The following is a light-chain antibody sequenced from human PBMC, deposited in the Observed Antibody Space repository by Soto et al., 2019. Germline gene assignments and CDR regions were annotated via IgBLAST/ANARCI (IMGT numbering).Light chain of an antibody. CDR1: QSVSSN. CDR2: GAS. V-gene: IGKV3-15*01. J-gene: IGKJ1*01. CDR3: HQYINWANR. Sequence: EIVMTHSPATLSLTPGARATLSCRASQSVSSNLAGYQQKPGQAPRRLIYGASTRATGIPARFSGIGSGTEITLTISRLQFEVSQVYCVHQYINWANRFGQGAKGDIK.